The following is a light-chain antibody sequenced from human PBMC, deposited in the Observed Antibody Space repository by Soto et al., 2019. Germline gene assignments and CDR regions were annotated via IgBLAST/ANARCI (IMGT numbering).Light chain of an antibody. Sequence: SVLTQPPSGSGSPGQAITISCTGTSRDVGGYNYVSWYQQHPGKAPKLMIYEVSNRPSGVSNRFSGSKSDNTASLTISGLQAEDEADYYYSPYTSFSSYVFATGTKATVL. V-gene: IGLV2-14*01. J-gene: IGLJ1*01. CDR1: SRDVGGYNY. CDR2: EVS. CDR3: SPYTSFSSYV.